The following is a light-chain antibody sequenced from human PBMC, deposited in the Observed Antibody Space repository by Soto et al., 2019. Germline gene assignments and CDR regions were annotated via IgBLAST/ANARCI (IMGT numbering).Light chain of an antibody. CDR1: QTISTW. J-gene: IGKJ1*01. Sequence: DIQMTQSPSAMSASVRDRVTITCRASQTISTWLAWYQQKPGKAPELLIYDDSTLESGVPSRLSGSGSGTEFSIPISSMQADDFATFYCQQYSSFSRTFGQGTKVDNK. CDR2: DDS. V-gene: IGKV1-5*01. CDR3: QQYSSFSRT.